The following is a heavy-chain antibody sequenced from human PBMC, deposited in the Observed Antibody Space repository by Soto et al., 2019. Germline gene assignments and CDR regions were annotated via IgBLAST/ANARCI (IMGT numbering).Heavy chain of an antibody. D-gene: IGHD4-17*01. V-gene: IGHV1-46*01. CDR2: INPSVGST. CDR3: ARERVSTVDNYYYGMDV. Sequence: QVQLVQSGAEVKKPGASVKVSCKASGYTFTSYYIHWVRQAPGQGLECVGIINPSVGSTTYTQKFQGRVTMTRDTSTSTIYLELSSLRSEDTAMYYCARERVSTVDNYYYGMDVWGQGTTVTVSS. CDR1: GYTFTSYY. J-gene: IGHJ6*02.